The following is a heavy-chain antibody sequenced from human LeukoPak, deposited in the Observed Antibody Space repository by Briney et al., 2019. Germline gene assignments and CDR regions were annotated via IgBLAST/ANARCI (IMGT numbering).Heavy chain of an antibody. CDR3: ARHGRSGYYSFDY. Sequence: SETLSLTCTVSGGSISSYYWRWIRQPPGKGLEWIGYIYTSGSTNYNPSLKSRVTISVDTSKNQFSLKLSSVTAADTAVYYCARHGRSGYYSFDYWGQGTLVTVSS. V-gene: IGHV4-4*09. CDR2: IYTSGST. J-gene: IGHJ4*02. D-gene: IGHD3-3*01. CDR1: GGSISSYY.